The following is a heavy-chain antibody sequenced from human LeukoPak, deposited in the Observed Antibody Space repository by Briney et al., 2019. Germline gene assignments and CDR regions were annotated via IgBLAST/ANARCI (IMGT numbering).Heavy chain of an antibody. D-gene: IGHD3-9*01. CDR3: ARRMTGSYSDY. V-gene: IGHV4-39*01. Sequence: KPSETLSLTCTVSGGSISSSSYYWGWLRQPPGKGLEWIGTICSSGSTYYNPSLKSRVTMSVDTSRNQFSLKLSSVTAADTAVYYCARRMTGSYSDYWGQGILVTVSS. J-gene: IGHJ4*02. CDR1: GGSISSSSYY. CDR2: ICSSGST.